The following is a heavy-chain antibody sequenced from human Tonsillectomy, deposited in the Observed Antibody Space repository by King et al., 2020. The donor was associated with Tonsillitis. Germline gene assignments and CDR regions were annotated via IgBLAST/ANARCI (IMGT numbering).Heavy chain of an antibody. J-gene: IGHJ6*02. Sequence: VQLVESGAEVKKPGASVKVSCKASGYTFTGYYMHWVRQAPGQGLEWMGWINPNSGGTNYAQKFQGWVTMTRDTSISTAYMELSRLRSDDTAVYYCARDQAIVVVPAAIVGVPYYYYYGMDVWGQGTTVTVSS. D-gene: IGHD2-2*02. CDR3: ARDQAIVVVPAAIVGVPYYYYYGMDV. CDR2: INPNSGGT. CDR1: GYTFTGYY. V-gene: IGHV1-2*04.